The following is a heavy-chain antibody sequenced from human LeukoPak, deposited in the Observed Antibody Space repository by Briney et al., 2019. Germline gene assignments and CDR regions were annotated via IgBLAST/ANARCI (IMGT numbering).Heavy chain of an antibody. CDR3: ARGGYNYGYIY. V-gene: IGHV4-61*09. CDR2: IIISGNT. J-gene: IGHJ4*02. D-gene: IGHD5-18*01. CDR1: GDSISTGTYS. Sequence: PSETLSLTCTVSGDSISTGTYSWSWLRQPAGKGLEWIGHIIISGNTDYNPALESRVTISLDTSKNQFSLKLNSVPAADTAVYYCARGGYNYGYIYWGQGSLVTVSS.